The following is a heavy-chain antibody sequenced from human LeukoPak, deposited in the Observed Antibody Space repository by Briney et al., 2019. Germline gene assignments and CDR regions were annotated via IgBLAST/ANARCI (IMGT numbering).Heavy chain of an antibody. J-gene: IGHJ6*02. Sequence: ASVKVSCKASGYTFTGYYMHWVRQATGQGLEWMGWMNPNSGNTGYAQKFQGRVTMTRNTSISTAYMELSSLRSEDTAVYYCARSPYYYDSSGYRMYYYGMDVWGQGTTVTVSS. D-gene: IGHD3-22*01. CDR1: GYTFTGYY. CDR2: MNPNSGNT. CDR3: ARSPYYYDSSGYRMYYYGMDV. V-gene: IGHV1-8*02.